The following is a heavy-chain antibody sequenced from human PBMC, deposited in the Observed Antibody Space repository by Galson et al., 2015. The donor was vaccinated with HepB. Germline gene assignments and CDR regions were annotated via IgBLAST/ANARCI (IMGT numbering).Heavy chain of an antibody. CDR3: AREGGYTYGMDV. J-gene: IGHJ6*02. CDR2: ISYDGSNK. D-gene: IGHD5-12*01. CDR1: GFTFSSYA. Sequence: SLRLSCAASGFTFSSYAMHWVRQAPGKGPEWVAVISYDGSNKYYADSVEGRFTISRDNSKNTLYLQMNSPRAEDTAVYYCAREGGYTYGMDVWGQGTTVTVSS. V-gene: IGHV3-30-3*01.